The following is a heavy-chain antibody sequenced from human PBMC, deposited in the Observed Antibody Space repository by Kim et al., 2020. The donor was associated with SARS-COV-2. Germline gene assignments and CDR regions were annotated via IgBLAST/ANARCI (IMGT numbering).Heavy chain of an antibody. CDR2: ISGSGGST. V-gene: IGHV3-23*01. Sequence: GGSLRLSCAASGFTFSSYAMSWVRQAPGKGLEWVSAISGSGGSTYYADSVKGRFTISRDNSKNTLYLQMNSLRAEDTAVYYCAKDGFEDRGGFPKYGMDVWGQGTTVTVSS. J-gene: IGHJ6*02. CDR3: AKDGFEDRGGFPKYGMDV. CDR1: GFTFSSYA. D-gene: IGHD3-9*01.